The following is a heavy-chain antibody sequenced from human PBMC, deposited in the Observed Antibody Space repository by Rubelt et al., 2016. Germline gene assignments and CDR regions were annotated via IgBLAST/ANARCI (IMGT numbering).Heavy chain of an antibody. CDR3: ARGAGGRYFDWYDAFDI. J-gene: IGHJ3*02. CDR1: GYTFTSYY. CDR2: LNPSGGT. D-gene: IGHD3-9*01. Sequence: QVQLVQSGAEVKKPGASVKVSCKASGYTFTSYYMHWVRQAPGQGLEWMGILNPSGGTNYAQKFQGRVTMTRDTSISTAYMGLGRLRSDDTAVYYCARGAGGRYFDWYDAFDIWGQGTMVTVSS. V-gene: IGHV1-2*02.